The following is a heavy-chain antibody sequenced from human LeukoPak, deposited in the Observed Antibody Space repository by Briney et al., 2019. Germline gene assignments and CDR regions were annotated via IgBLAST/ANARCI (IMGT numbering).Heavy chain of an antibody. D-gene: IGHD1-1*01. Sequence: SETLSLTCTVSGGSVSSSSYYWSWIRQPPGKGLEWIGYIYYSGSTNYNPSLKSRVTISVDTSKNQFSLKLSSVTAADTAVYYCARTSLILEDAFDIWGQGTMVTVSS. J-gene: IGHJ3*02. CDR1: GGSVSSSSYY. CDR2: IYYSGST. V-gene: IGHV4-61*01. CDR3: ARTSLILEDAFDI.